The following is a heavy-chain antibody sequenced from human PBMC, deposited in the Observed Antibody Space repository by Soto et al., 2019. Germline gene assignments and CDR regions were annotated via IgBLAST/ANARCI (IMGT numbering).Heavy chain of an antibody. CDR3: ARYVGDWYCDY. V-gene: IGHV4-59*01. D-gene: IGHD2-21*02. CDR2: IYYSGST. CDR1: AGSISRYY. Sequence: QVQLQESGPGLVKPSETLSLTCTVSAGSISRYYWSWIRQPPGQGLEWLGYIYYSGSTNHQPSLKSRVNISVDTANNPFSLKLSSVTAADTAVYYCARYVGDWYCDYWGEGSLVTVSS. J-gene: IGHJ4*02.